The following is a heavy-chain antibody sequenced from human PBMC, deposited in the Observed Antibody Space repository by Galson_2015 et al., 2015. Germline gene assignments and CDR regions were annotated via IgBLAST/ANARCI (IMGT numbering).Heavy chain of an antibody. Sequence: ALRLSCAAAGVAFSSYGVNWCRQARGKGGEGVASISSSSSYRYYAYSLKGRYTISRDTAKTSLYLQMNSLRAEAAAEYYVERDPKNSSGWCVDEPIDYWGQGTLVTVSS. V-gene: IGHV3-21*01. CDR1: GVAFSSYG. D-gene: IGHD6-19*01. J-gene: IGHJ4*02. CDR3: ERDPKNSSGWCVDEPIDY. CDR2: ISSSSSYR.